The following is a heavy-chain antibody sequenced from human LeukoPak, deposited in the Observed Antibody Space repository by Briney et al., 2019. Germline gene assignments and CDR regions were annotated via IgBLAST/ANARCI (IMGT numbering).Heavy chain of an antibody. V-gene: IGHV1-2*02. D-gene: IGHD4-23*01. Sequence: GASVKVSCKASGYTSTSYYMHWVRQAPGQELEWMGWINPKSGGTYYVQKFQGRVTVTTDTSINTAYMELSSLTSDDTAVYYCAREFVTPTTNWGQGTLVTVSS. CDR1: GYTSTSYY. CDR2: INPKSGGT. CDR3: AREFVTPTTN. J-gene: IGHJ1*01.